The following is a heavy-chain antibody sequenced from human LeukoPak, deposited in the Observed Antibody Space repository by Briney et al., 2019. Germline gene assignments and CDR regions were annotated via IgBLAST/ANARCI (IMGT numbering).Heavy chain of an antibody. D-gene: IGHD3/OR15-3a*01. J-gene: IGHJ4*02. Sequence: ASVKVSCKASGYTFTSYGISWVRQAPGQGLEWMGWISTNNGNTNYAQNLQGRVTMTTDSSTSTAYMELRSLRSDDTAVYYCARQTGSGLFTLPGGQGTLVTVSS. CDR2: ISTNNGNT. CDR1: GYTFTSYG. CDR3: ARQTGSGLFTLP. V-gene: IGHV1-18*04.